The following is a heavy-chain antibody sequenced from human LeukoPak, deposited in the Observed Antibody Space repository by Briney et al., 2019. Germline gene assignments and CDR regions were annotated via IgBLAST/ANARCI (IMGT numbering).Heavy chain of an antibody. Sequence: GASVKVSCKASGYTFTGYYMHWVRQAPGQGLEWMGWINPNSGGTNYAQKFQGRVTMTRDTSISTAYMELSRLRSDDTAVYYCARDLNYYDSSGYTYYYYYYMDVWGKGTTVTVSS. J-gene: IGHJ6*03. CDR3: ARDLNYYDSSGYTYYYYYYMDV. CDR2: INPNSGGT. V-gene: IGHV1-2*02. CDR1: GYTFTGYY. D-gene: IGHD3-22*01.